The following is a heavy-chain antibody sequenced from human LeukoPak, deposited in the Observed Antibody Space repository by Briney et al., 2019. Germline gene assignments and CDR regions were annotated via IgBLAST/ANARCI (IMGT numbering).Heavy chain of an antibody. Sequence: GGSLRLSCTTSGFNFGDYGLSWFRHAPGKGLEWVSLIRSKTYGGAAEYATSVKGRFTISRDDSKSIAYLQMNSLRAEDTAVYYCAKAQSSGIKYYFDYWGQGTLVTVSS. CDR2: IRSKTYGGAA. J-gene: IGHJ4*02. CDR1: GFNFGDYG. CDR3: AKAQSSGIKYYFDY. V-gene: IGHV3-49*03. D-gene: IGHD3-22*01.